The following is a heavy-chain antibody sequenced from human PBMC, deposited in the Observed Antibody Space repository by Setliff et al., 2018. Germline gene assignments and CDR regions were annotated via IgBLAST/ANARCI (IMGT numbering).Heavy chain of an antibody. CDR3: ARGYCDGIGCPAPLYYFDS. CDR2: MNIDNGKT. V-gene: IGHV1-3*03. D-gene: IGHD2-21*01. CDR1: GYSFTLYA. Sequence: ASVKVSCKASGYSFTLYAMHWMRQAPGQRLEWMGWMNIDNGKTEYSQDFQDRVTFTRDTSADIAYMDLSGLRSDDMAVYYCARGYCDGIGCPAPLYYFDSWGQGTLVTVSS. J-gene: IGHJ4*02.